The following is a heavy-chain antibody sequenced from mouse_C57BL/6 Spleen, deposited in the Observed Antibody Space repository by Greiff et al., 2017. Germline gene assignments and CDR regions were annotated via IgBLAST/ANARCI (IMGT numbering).Heavy chain of an antibody. V-gene: IGHV1-62-2*01. CDR2: FYPGSGSI. CDR1: GYTFTEYT. CDR3: ARHEDRGGTTVGAPLDY. J-gene: IGHJ2*01. Sequence: VKLMESGAELVKPGASVKLSCKASGYTFTEYTIHWVKQRPGQGLEWIGWFYPGSGSIKYNEKFKDKATLTADKSSSTDYIELSSLTSEDSAVYYCARHEDRGGTTVGAPLDYWGKGTTLTVAS. D-gene: IGHD1-1*01.